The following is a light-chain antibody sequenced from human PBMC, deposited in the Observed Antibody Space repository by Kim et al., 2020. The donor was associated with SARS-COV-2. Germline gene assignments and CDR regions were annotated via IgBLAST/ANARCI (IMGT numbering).Light chain of an antibody. CDR2: KDS. J-gene: IGLJ2*01. CDR1: VLAKKY. V-gene: IGLV3-27*01. Sequence: SYELTQPSSVSVSPGQTARITCSGDVLAKKYARWFQQKPGQAPVLVIYKDSERPSGIPERFSGSSSGTTVTLTISGAQVEDEADYYCYSAADNLVVFGGGTQLTVL. CDR3: YSAADNLVV.